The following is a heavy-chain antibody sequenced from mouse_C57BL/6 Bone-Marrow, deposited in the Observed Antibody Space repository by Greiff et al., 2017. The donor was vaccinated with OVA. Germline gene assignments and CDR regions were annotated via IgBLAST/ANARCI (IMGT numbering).Heavy chain of an antibody. CDR2: SRNKANDYTT. CDR1: GFTFSDFY. J-gene: IGHJ1*03. D-gene: IGHD2-2*01. Sequence: EVKVVESGGGLVQSGRSLRLSCATSGFTFSDFYMEWVRQAPGKGLEWIAASRNKANDYTTEYSASVKGRFIVSRDTSQSILYLQMNALRAEDTAIYYCARDALGYGYWYFDVWGTGTTVTVSS. CDR3: ARDALGYGYWYFDV. V-gene: IGHV7-1*01.